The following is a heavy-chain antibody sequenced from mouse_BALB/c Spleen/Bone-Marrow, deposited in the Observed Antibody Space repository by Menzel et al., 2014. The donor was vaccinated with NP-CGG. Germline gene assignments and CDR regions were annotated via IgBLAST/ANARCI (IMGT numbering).Heavy chain of an antibody. Sequence: EVQLQQSGPELVKPGASVKISCKTSGYTFTEYTMHWVKQRLGKSLEWIGGINPKNGGTNYNQKFKGKATMTVDKSSSTAYMELRSLTSDDSAVYCCARVYGTYWFAYWGQGTLVTVSA. D-gene: IGHD2-1*01. CDR1: GYTFTEYT. V-gene: IGHV1-18*01. CDR2: INPKNGGT. J-gene: IGHJ3*01. CDR3: ARVYGTYWFAY.